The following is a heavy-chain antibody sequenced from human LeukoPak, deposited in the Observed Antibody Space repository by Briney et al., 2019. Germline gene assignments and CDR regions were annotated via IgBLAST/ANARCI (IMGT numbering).Heavy chain of an antibody. CDR1: GYTFTSYG. V-gene: IGHV1-18*01. J-gene: IGHJ3*02. CDR3: ARFGTTVTANIDAFDI. Sequence: GASVKVSCKASGYTFTSYGISWVRQAPGQGLEWMGWISAYNGNTNYAQKLQGRVTITRDTSASTAYMELSSLRSEDTAVYYCARFGTTVTANIDAFDIWGQGTMVTVSS. D-gene: IGHD4-17*01. CDR2: ISAYNGNT.